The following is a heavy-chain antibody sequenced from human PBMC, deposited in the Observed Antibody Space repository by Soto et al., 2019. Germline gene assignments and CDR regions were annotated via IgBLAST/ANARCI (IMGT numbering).Heavy chain of an antibody. J-gene: IGHJ6*03. D-gene: IGHD5-12*01. Sequence: SQTLSLTCAVYGGSFSGYYWSWIRQPPGKGLEWIGEINHSGSTNYNPSLKSRVTISVDTSKNQFSLKLSSVTAADTAVYYCARGLQSGIVATNYMDVWGKGTTVTVSS. V-gene: IGHV4-34*01. CDR3: ARGLQSGIVATNYMDV. CDR2: INHSGST. CDR1: GGSFSGYY.